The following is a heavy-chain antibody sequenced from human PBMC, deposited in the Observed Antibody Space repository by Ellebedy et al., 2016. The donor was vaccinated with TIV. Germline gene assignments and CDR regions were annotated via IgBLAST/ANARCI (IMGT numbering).Heavy chain of an antibody. CDR1: GFTFSSYA. V-gene: IGHV3-23*03. Sequence: GESLKISCTASGFTFSSYAMSWVRQAPGKGLEWVAGVNGGGLVIAYADSVKGRFTISRDNPKSTVDLEVKSLRPDDTAVYYCAKDRISGDGYWVFDDWGQGTLVTVSS. J-gene: IGHJ4*02. CDR2: VNGGGLVI. CDR3: AKDRISGDGYWVFDD. D-gene: IGHD5-18*01.